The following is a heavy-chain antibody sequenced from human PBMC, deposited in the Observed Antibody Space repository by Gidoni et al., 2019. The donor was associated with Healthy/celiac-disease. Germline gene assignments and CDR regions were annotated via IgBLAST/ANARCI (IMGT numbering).Heavy chain of an antibody. Sequence: QVQLQESGPGLVKPSETLSLTCTVSGGSISSYYWSWIRQPPGKGLEWIGYIYYSGSTNYNPSLKSRVTISVDTSKNQFSLKLSSVTAADTAVYYCASTVTYYDFWSGPQNWFDPWGQGTLVTVSS. V-gene: IGHV4-59*01. D-gene: IGHD3-3*01. CDR2: IYYSGST. CDR1: GGSISSYY. CDR3: ASTVTYYDFWSGPQNWFDP. J-gene: IGHJ5*02.